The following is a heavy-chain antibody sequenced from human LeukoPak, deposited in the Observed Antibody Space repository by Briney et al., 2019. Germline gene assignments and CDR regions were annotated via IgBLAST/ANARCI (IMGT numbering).Heavy chain of an antibody. J-gene: IGHJ4*02. CDR3: ARGKRRFDS. Sequence: GGSLRLSCGASGFSFNESYMTWIRQAPGKGLEWVAYISGRSYSMYYADSVRGRFTISRDNARNSLYLHMNSLRADDTAVYYCARGKRRFDSWGQGTLVTVSS. CDR2: ISGRSYSM. CDR1: GFSFNESY. V-gene: IGHV3-11*01.